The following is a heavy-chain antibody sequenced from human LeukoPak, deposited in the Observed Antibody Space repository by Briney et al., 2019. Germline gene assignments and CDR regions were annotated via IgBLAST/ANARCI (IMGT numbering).Heavy chain of an antibody. CDR3: AREILCSGGSCYFFDY. D-gene: IGHD2-15*01. V-gene: IGHV1-8*01. CDR1: GYTFTSYD. CDR2: MNPNSGNT. J-gene: IGHJ4*02. Sequence: ASVKVSCKASGYTFTSYDINWVRQATGQGLEWMGWMNPNSGNTGYAQKFQGRVTMTRNTSISTAYMELSSLRSEDTAVYYCAREILCSGGSCYFFDYWGQGTLVTVSS.